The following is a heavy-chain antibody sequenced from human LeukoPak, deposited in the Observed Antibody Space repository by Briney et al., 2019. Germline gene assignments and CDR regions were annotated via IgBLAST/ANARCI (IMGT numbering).Heavy chain of an antibody. CDR3: ASQGTGIAAAGD. CDR2: INSDGSIT. V-gene: IGHV3-74*01. Sequence: QPGGSLRLSCAAPGFTFSSYWMHWVRQAPGRGLVWVSRINSDGSITTYADSVKGRFTISRDNAKNTLYLQMNSLRVEDTAVYYCASQGTGIAAAGDWGQGTLVTVSS. D-gene: IGHD6-13*01. J-gene: IGHJ4*02. CDR1: GFTFSSYW.